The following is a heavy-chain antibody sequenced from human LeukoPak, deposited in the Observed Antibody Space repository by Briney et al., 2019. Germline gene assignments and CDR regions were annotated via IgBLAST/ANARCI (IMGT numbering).Heavy chain of an antibody. CDR3: AKFPIAGAGTLGNYLDY. V-gene: IGHV3-23*01. J-gene: IGHJ4*02. CDR1: GFTFSSYA. D-gene: IGHD6-13*01. CDR2: ISGSGGST. Sequence: GGSLRLSCAASGFTFSSYAMSWVRQAPGKGLEWVSAISGSGGSTYYADSVKGRFTISRDNSKNTLYLPMNSLRADDTAVYYCAKFPIAGAGTLGNYLDYWGQGTLVTDSS.